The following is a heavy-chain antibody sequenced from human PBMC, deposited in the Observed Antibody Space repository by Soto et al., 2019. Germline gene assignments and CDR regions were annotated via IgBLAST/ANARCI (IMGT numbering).Heavy chain of an antibody. J-gene: IGHJ4*02. CDR2: IYYSGST. Sequence: QLQLQESGPGLVKPSETLSLTCTVSGGSISSSSYYWGWIRQPPGKGLEWIGSIYYSGSTYYNPSLKSRVTISVDTSNNQFSLKRSSVTAADTAVYYCASDIVVVVAATRAGHYFDYWGQGTLVTVSS. CDR1: GGSISSSSYY. CDR3: ASDIVVVVAATRAGHYFDY. V-gene: IGHV4-39*01. D-gene: IGHD2-15*01.